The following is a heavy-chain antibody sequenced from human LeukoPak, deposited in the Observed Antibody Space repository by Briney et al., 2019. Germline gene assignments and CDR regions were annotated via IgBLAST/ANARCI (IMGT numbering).Heavy chain of an antibody. CDR3: AKTSSWGLFNY. CDR1: GFTFSSYA. CDR2: ISGSGGST. V-gene: IGHV3-23*01. J-gene: IGHJ4*02. Sequence: GGSLRLSCAASGFTFSSYAMSWVRQAPGKGLEWVSAISGSGGSTYYADSVKGRFTISRDNSKNTLYLQMNTLRAEDTAVYYCAKTSSWGLFNYWGQGTLVTVSS. D-gene: IGHD6-13*01.